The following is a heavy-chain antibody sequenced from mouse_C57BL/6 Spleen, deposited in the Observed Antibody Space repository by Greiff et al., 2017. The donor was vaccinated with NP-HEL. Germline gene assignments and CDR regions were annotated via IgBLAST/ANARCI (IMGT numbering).Heavy chain of an antibody. J-gene: IGHJ4*01. Sequence: QVQLQQPGAELVKPGASVKLSCKASGYTFTSYWMHWVKQRPGQGLEWIGMIHPNSGSTNYNEKFKSKATLTVDKSSSTAYMQLSSLTSEDSAVYYCARPLPLGAMDYWGQGTSVTVSS. V-gene: IGHV1-64*01. CDR1: GYTFTSYW. D-gene: IGHD6-1*01. CDR2: IHPNSGST. CDR3: ARPLPLGAMDY.